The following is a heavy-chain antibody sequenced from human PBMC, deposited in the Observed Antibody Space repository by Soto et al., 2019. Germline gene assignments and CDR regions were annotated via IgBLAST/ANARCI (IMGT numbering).Heavy chain of an antibody. CDR1: GFTFSSYA. CDR2: ISYDGSNK. V-gene: IGHV3-30-3*01. Sequence: QVQLVESGGGVVQPGRSLRLSCAASGFTFSSYAMHWVRQAPGKGLEWVAVISYDGSNKYYADSVKGRFTISRDNSKNTLYLQMNSLRAEDTAVYYCARGGRGYLRDLFDYWGQGTLVTVSS. D-gene: IGHD3-10*01. J-gene: IGHJ4*02. CDR3: ARGGRGYLRDLFDY.